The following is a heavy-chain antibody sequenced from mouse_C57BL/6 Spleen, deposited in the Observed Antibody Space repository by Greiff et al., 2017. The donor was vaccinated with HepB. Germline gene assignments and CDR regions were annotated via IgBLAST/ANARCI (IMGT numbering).Heavy chain of an antibody. J-gene: IGHJ1*03. CDR1: GYTFTDYN. V-gene: IGHV1-18*01. D-gene: IGHD4-1*01. Sequence: EVKLMESGPELVKPGASVKIPCKASGYTFTDYNMDWVKQSHGKSLEWIGDINPNNGGTIYNQKFKGKATLTVDKSSSTAYMELRSLTSEDTAVYYCARGRANWDWYFDVWGTGTTVTVSS. CDR2: INPNNGGT. CDR3: ARGRANWDWYFDV.